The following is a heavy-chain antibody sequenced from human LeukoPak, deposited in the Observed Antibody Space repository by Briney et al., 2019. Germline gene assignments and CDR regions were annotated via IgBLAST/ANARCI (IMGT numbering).Heavy chain of an antibody. V-gene: IGHV1-46*01. D-gene: IGHD6-6*01. J-gene: IGHJ4*02. CDR2: INPTGGST. CDR1: GYTFPSYF. Sequence: ASVKVSCKASGYTFPSYFMHWVRQAPGQGLEWMGIINPTGGSTTYAQKFQGRVTMTRDTSTSTVYMELSSLRSDDTAVYYRARTAARRFDYWGQGTLVTVSS. CDR3: ARTAARRFDY.